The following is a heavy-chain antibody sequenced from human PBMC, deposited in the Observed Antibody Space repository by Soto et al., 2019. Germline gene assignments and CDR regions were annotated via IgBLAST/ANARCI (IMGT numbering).Heavy chain of an antibody. V-gene: IGHV2-5*02. CDR2: IYWDDSK. CDR3: APAYGGRSLY. Sequence: QITLKESGPPLVKPTQTLTLTCTFSGFSLTTDRVGVGWIRQPPGEALEWLAVIYWDDSKTYRPSLESRLTIPKDPSKNQVALTMTNMDSLDTATYYCAPAYGGRSLYWGQGTLVTVSS. D-gene: IGHD1-26*01. J-gene: IGHJ4*02. CDR1: GFSLTTDRVG.